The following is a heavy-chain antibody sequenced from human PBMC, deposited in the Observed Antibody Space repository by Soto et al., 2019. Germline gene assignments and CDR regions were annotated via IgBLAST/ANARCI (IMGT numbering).Heavy chain of an antibody. J-gene: IGHJ4*02. V-gene: IGHV3-49*03. Sequence: GGSLRLSCSASGFLFGDYPMSWFRRAPGKGLEWVGFIRSNTYGGTTEYAASVKGRFTISRDDSKSIVYLQMDSLKTEDTAVYYCTREQIGATIVDYWGQGTLVTVSS. CDR2: IRSNTYGGTT. CDR1: GFLFGDYP. CDR3: TREQIGATIVDY. D-gene: IGHD5-12*01.